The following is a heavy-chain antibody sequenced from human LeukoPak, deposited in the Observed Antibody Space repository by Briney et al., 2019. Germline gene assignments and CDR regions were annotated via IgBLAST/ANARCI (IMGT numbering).Heavy chain of an antibody. V-gene: IGHV4-31*03. J-gene: IGHJ4*02. CDR3: ASALDYVWGSYRSPYFDY. CDR2: IYYSGST. Sequence: PSETLSSTCTVSGGSISSGGYYWSWIRQHPGKGLEWIGYIYYSGSTYYNPSLKSRVTISVDTSKNQFSLKLSSVTAADTAVYYCASALDYVWGSYRSPYFDYWGQGTLVTVSS. D-gene: IGHD3-16*02. CDR1: GGSISSGGYY.